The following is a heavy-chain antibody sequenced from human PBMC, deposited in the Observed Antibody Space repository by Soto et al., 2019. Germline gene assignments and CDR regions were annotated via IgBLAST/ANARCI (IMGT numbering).Heavy chain of an antibody. D-gene: IGHD6-19*01. V-gene: IGHV3-11*01. J-gene: IGHJ3*02. Sequence: QVQLVESGGGLVKPGGSLRLSCAASGFTFSDYYMSWIRQAPGKGLEWGSYISSSGSTIYYADSVKGRFTISRDNAKNSLYLQMNSLRAEDTAVYYCARVHSSGWSRHGVDAFDIWGQGTMVTVSS. CDR1: GFTFSDYY. CDR2: ISSSGSTI. CDR3: ARVHSSGWSRHGVDAFDI.